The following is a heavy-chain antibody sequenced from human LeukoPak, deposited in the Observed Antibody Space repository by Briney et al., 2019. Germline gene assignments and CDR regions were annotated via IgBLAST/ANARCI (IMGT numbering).Heavy chain of an antibody. CDR3: ARDLDSSGYYYVRFDY. CDR1: GFTFSSYS. J-gene: IGHJ4*02. V-gene: IGHV3-48*01. D-gene: IGHD3-22*01. Sequence: GGSLRLSCAASGFTFSSYSMNWVRQAPGKGLEWVSYISSSSSTIYYADSVKGRFTISRDNAKNSLYLQMNSLRAEDTAVYYCARDLDSSGYYYVRFDYWGQGTLVTVSS. CDR2: ISSSSSTI.